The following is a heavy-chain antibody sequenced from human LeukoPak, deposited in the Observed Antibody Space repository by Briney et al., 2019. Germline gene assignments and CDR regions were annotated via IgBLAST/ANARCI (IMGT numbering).Heavy chain of an antibody. J-gene: IGHJ4*02. CDR1: GSTFSSYV. CDR3: VKGGGERDRIFEY. Sequence: PGGSLRLSCAASGSTFSSYVIHWLRQAPGKGLEWVAVISYDESHKYYADSVKGRFTISRDNSKNTLYLQMNSLRAEDTAVYYCVKGGGERDRIFEYWGQGTLVTVSS. V-gene: IGHV3-30*18. CDR2: ISYDESHK. D-gene: IGHD1-1*01.